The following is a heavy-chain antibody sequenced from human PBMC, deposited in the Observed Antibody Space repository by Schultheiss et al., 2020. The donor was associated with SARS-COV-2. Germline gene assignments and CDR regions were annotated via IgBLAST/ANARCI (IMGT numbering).Heavy chain of an antibody. D-gene: IGHD1-26*01. CDR3: ARSPTELYFDY. CDR1: GFTFSSYW. Sequence: GGSLRLSCAASGFTFSSYWMSWVRQAPGKGLEWVSGISWNSGSIGYADSVKGRFTISRDNAKNSLYLQMNSLRSEDTAVYYCARSPTELYFDYWGQGTLVTVSS. V-gene: IGHV3-20*04. J-gene: IGHJ4*02. CDR2: ISWNSGSI.